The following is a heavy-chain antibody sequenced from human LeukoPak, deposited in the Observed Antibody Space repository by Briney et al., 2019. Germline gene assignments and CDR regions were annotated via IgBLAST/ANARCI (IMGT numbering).Heavy chain of an antibody. Sequence: ASVKVSCKASGYTFSRYGVCWVRQAPGQGLEWMGWISANNGNTNYAQKVQGRVTMTTDTSTNTAYMELRSLRSDDTAVYYCARVNGYSSGWIDYWGQGTLVTVSS. D-gene: IGHD6-19*01. CDR1: GYTFSRYG. J-gene: IGHJ4*02. CDR2: ISANNGNT. CDR3: ARVNGYSSGWIDY. V-gene: IGHV1-18*01.